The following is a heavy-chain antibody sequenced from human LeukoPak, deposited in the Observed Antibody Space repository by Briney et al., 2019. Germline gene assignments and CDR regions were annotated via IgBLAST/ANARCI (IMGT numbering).Heavy chain of an antibody. Sequence: GGSLRLYCAAPGFTFSSYGMHWVRQAPGQGLEWVAVIWYDGSNKYYADSVKGRFTISRDNSKNTLYLQMNSLRAEDTAVYYCARVRGYSGYDADYWGQGTLVTVSS. J-gene: IGHJ4*02. CDR2: IWYDGSNK. D-gene: IGHD5-12*01. CDR3: ARVRGYSGYDADY. CDR1: GFTFSSYG. V-gene: IGHV3-33*01.